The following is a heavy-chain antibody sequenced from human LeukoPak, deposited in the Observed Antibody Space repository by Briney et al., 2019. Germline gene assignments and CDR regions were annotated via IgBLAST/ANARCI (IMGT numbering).Heavy chain of an antibody. Sequence: GGSLRLSCAASGFTFSSYWMSWVRQAPGKGLEWVANIKQDGSEKYYVDSVKGRFTISRDNAKSSLYLQMNSLRAEDTAVYYCARDTITMVRGITGMGYWGQGTLVTVSS. CDR2: IKQDGSEK. CDR3: ARDTITMVRGITGMGY. J-gene: IGHJ4*02. V-gene: IGHV3-7*01. CDR1: GFTFSSYW. D-gene: IGHD3-10*01.